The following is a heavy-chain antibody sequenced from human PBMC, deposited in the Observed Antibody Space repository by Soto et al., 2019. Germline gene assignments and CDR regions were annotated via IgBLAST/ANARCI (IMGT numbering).Heavy chain of an antibody. D-gene: IGHD2-2*03. CDR1: GYTFTSYG. V-gene: IGHV1-18*01. Sequence: GSVKVSCKASGYTFTSYGISWVRQAPGQGLEWMGWISAYNGNTNYAQKLQGRVTMTTDTSTSTAYMELRSLRSDDTAVYYCARDSLDIVVVPAAYGDVAFDIWGQGTMVTVSS. CDR3: ARDSLDIVVVPAAYGDVAFDI. J-gene: IGHJ3*02. CDR2: ISAYNGNT.